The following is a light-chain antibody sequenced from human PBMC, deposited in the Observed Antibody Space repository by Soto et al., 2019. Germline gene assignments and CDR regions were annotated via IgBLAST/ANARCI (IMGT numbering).Light chain of an antibody. J-gene: IGLJ1*01. CDR2: DVT. Sequence: QSALTQPASVSGSPGQSITISCTGTSSDIGAYDHVSWYQQHPNKAPKLIIFDVTNRPSGVSNRFSGSKSGNTASLTISGLQAEDEADYYCCSYSTSNLLYVFGVGTKLTVL. CDR3: CSYSTSNLLYV. V-gene: IGLV2-14*01. CDR1: SSDIGAYDH.